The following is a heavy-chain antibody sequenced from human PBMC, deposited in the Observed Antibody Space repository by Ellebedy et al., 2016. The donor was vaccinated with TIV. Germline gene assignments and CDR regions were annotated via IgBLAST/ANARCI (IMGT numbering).Heavy chain of an antibody. CDR2: IFSDAST. V-gene: IGHV3-53*01. CDR3: ARAYTERLVGTTTGAFDI. D-gene: IGHD1-26*01. CDR1: GFTVSSNY. J-gene: IGHJ3*02. Sequence: GESLKISCAASGFTVSSNYMSWVRQAPGKGLEWVSFIFSDASTKYADSVKGRFTISRDNSMNTLYLQMNSLRADDTAVYYCARAYTERLVGTTTGAFDIWGQGTMVTVSS.